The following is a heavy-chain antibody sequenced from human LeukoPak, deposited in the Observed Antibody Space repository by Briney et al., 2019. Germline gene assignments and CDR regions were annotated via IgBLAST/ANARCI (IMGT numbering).Heavy chain of an antibody. CDR2: IKQDGSEK. V-gene: IGHV3-7*01. Sequence: VGSLRLSCAASGFTFSSYWMSWVRQAPGKGLEWVANIKQDGSEKYYVDSVKGRFTISRDNAKNSLYLQMNSLRAEDTAVYYCARDGLSGRNWFDPWGQGTLVTVSS. CDR3: ARDGLSGRNWFDP. J-gene: IGHJ5*02. CDR1: GFTFSSYW.